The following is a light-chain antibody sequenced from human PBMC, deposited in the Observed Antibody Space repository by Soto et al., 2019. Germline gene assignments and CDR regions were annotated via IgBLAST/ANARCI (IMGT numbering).Light chain of an antibody. CDR2: NAA. CDR1: QRIDTS. CDR3: QQYGSSPLT. V-gene: IGKV3-20*01. Sequence: EIVMTQSPATLSVSPGERATLSCRASQRIDTSLAWYQQRPGQAPRLLLYNAATRATGIQDRFSGSGSGTDFTLTISRLEPEDFAVYYCQQYGSSPLTFGGGTKVDIK. J-gene: IGKJ4*01.